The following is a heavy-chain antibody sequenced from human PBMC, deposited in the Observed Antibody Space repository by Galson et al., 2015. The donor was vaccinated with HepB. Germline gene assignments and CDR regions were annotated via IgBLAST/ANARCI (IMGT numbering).Heavy chain of an antibody. CDR2: ISSRSSTM. CDR1: GFTFSSYS. Sequence: SLRLSCAASGFTFSSYSMNWVRQAPGKGLEWVSYISSRSSTMYYADSVKGRFTISRDNAKNSLYLQMNSLRAEDTAVYYCARGPYYDSSGYYWPGAFDIWGQGTMVTVSS. V-gene: IGHV3-48*04. J-gene: IGHJ3*02. D-gene: IGHD3-22*01. CDR3: ARGPYYDSSGYYWPGAFDI.